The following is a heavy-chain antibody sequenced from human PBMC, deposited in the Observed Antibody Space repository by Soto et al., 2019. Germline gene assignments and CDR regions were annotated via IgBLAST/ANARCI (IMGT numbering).Heavy chain of an antibody. V-gene: IGHV3-20*04. CDR2: INWNGGST. J-gene: IGHJ5*02. Sequence: PGGSLRLSCAASGFTFDEYGMSWVRQAPGKGLEWVSGINWNGGSTGYADSVKGRFTISRDNAKNSLYLQMNSLRAEDTALYYCARHPPAVAGELSSSRGWFDPWGQGTLVTVSS. CDR1: GFTFDEYG. D-gene: IGHD6-19*01. CDR3: ARHPPAVAGELSSSRGWFDP.